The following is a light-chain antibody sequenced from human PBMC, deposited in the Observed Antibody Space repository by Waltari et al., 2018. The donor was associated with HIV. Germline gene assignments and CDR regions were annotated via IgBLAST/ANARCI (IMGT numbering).Light chain of an antibody. CDR3: SSFTSSSTVV. J-gene: IGLJ3*02. Sequence: QSALTQRPSVSGSPGQTVTISGTGTTSDVGSSTLVAWYQQSPGTAPKLMVYEVTYRPSGVPERFSGSKSGNTASLTISGLQAEDEADYYCSSFTSSSTVVFGGGTKLTVL. CDR2: EVT. CDR1: TSDVGSSTL. V-gene: IGLV2-18*02.